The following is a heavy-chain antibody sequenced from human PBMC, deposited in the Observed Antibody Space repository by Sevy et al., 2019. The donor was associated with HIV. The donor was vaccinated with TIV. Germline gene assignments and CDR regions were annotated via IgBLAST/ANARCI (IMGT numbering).Heavy chain of an antibody. D-gene: IGHD6-25*01. CDR1: GGSFSGYY. CDR3: ARVSGGGFDY. V-gene: IGHV4-34*01. CDR2: INHSGST. Sequence: SEILSLTCAVYGGSFSGYYWSWIRQPPGKGLEWIGEINHSGSTNYNPSLKSRVTISVDTSKNQFSLKLSSVTAADTAVYYCARVSGGGFDYWGQGTLVTVSS. J-gene: IGHJ4*02.